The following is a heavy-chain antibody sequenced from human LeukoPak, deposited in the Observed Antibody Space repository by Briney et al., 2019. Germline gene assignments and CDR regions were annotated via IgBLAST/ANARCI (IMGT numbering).Heavy chain of an antibody. D-gene: IGHD5-12*01. CDR2: IYSSGST. V-gene: IGHV4-39*07. CDR1: GGSISSSSYY. CDR3: ARSGSGYLRYYFDY. J-gene: IGHJ4*02. Sequence: SETLSLTCTVSGGSISSSSYYWGWIRQPPGKGLEWIGSIYSSGSTYYNPSLRSRDTISVDTSKNQFSLKLSSVTAADTAVYYCARSGSGYLRYYFDYWGQGTLVTVSS.